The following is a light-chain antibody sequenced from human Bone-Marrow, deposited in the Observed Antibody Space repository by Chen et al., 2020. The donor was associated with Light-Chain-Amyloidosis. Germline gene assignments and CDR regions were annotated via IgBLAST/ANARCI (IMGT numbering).Light chain of an antibody. CDR1: NIGSTS. J-gene: IGLJ3*02. Sequence: YVLTQPSSVSVAPGQTATIACGGNNIGSTSVHWYQQTPGQAPLLVVYDDSDRPSGIPERLSGSNSGTTATLTISRVEAGDEADYYCQVWDRSSDRPVFGGGTKLTVL. V-gene: IGLV3-21*02. CDR3: QVWDRSSDRPV. CDR2: DDS.